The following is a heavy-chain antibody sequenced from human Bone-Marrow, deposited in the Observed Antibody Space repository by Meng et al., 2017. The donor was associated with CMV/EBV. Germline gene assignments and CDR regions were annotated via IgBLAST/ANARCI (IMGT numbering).Heavy chain of an antibody. CDR2: ISSSGSTI. D-gene: IGHD3/OR15-3a*01. Sequence: GESLKISCAASGFTFSSYEMNWVRQAPGKGLEWVSYISSSGSTIYYADSVKGRFTISRDNAKNSLYLQMNSLRAEDTAIYYCAKRMYDFWSGYPSDYWGQGTLVTVSS. CDR1: GFTFSSYE. CDR3: AKRMYDFWSGYPSDY. J-gene: IGHJ4*02. V-gene: IGHV3-48*03.